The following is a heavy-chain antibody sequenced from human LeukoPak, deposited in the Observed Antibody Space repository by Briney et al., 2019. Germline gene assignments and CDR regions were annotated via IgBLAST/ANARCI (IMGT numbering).Heavy chain of an antibody. CDR2: INHSGST. D-gene: IGHD2-8*01. CDR3: ARHVDLGYCTNGVCRDTRYWFDP. V-gene: IGHV4-34*01. Sequence: SETLSLTCAAYGGSFSSYYWSWIRQPPGKGLEWIGEINHSGSTNYNASLKSGVTISVDESKNKFSLQLSSLTAADTAVDYCARHVDLGYCTNGVCRDTRYWFDPWGQGTLVTVSS. CDR1: GGSFSSYY. J-gene: IGHJ5*02.